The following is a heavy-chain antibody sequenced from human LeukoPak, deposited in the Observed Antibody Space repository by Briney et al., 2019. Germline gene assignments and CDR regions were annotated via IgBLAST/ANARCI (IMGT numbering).Heavy chain of an antibody. J-gene: IGHJ4*02. D-gene: IGHD3-10*01. CDR2: INHSGST. CDR3: ARWMVRGVIVYFDY. V-gene: IGHV4-34*01. CDR1: GGSFSCYY. Sequence: PSETLSLTCAVYGGSFSCYYWSWIRQPPGKGLEWIGEINHSGSTNYNPSLKSRVTISVDTSKNQFSLKLSSVTPADTAVYYCARWMVRGVIVYFDYWGQGTLVTVSS.